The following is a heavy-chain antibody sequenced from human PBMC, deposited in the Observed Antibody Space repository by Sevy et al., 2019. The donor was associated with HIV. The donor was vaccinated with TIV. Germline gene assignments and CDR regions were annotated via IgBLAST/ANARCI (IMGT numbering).Heavy chain of an antibody. V-gene: IGHV3-33*01. D-gene: IGHD3-10*01. CDR1: GFSFDRYG. Sequence: AGSLRLSCAASGFSFDRYGMHWVHQAPGKELEWVAVILYEGINKDYGDSVRGRFTISRDNSKNTLYLQMNSLRVDDTAVYYCATVRDYGSGSYDYWGPGTLVTVSS. CDR3: ATVRDYGSGSYDY. CDR2: ILYEGINK. J-gene: IGHJ4*02.